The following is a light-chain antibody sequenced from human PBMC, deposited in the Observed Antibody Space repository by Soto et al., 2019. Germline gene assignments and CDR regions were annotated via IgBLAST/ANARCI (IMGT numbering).Light chain of an antibody. Sequence: QSALTQPASVSGSPGQSITISCTGTSSDVGSYNLVSWYQQHPGKAPKLMIYEGSKRPSGVSNRFSGSKSGNTASLTLSGLQAEAEADYYCCSYAGSSTPYVFGTGTKFTVL. CDR3: CSYAGSSTPYV. V-gene: IGLV2-23*01. CDR1: SSDVGSYNL. CDR2: EGS. J-gene: IGLJ1*01.